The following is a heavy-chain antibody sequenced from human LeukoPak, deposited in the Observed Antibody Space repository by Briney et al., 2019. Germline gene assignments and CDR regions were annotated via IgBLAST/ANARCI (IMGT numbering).Heavy chain of an antibody. J-gene: IGHJ5*02. CDR3: AGAAAGKYNWFDP. V-gene: IGHV1-69*04. CDR1: GGTFSSYA. D-gene: IGHD6-13*01. Sequence: VASVKVSCKASGGTFSSYAISWVRQAPGQGLEWMGRIIPILGIANYAQKFQGRVTITADKSTSTAYMELSSLRSEDTAVYYCAGAAAGKYNWFDPWGQGTLVTVSS. CDR2: IIPILGIA.